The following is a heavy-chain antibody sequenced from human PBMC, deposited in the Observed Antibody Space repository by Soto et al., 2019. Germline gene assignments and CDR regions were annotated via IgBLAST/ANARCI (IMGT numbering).Heavy chain of an antibody. CDR3: ARVSLDTNFLLAMDV. D-gene: IGHD1-7*01. Sequence: KPSETLSLTCTVSGGSISSGGYYWSWIRQHPGKGLEWIGYIYYSGSTYYNPSLKSRVTISVDTSKNQFSLKLSSVTAADTAVYYCARVSLDTNFLLAMDVWGQGTTVTVSS. V-gene: IGHV4-31*03. J-gene: IGHJ6*02. CDR1: GGSISSGGYY. CDR2: IYYSGST.